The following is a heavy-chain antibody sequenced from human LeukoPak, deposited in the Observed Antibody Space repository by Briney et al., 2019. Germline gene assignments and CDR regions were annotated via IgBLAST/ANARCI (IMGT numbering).Heavy chain of an antibody. J-gene: IGHJ2*01. CDR2: IYYTRST. CDR1: GGSISSSSYY. Sequence: SETLSLTCTVSGGSISSSSYYWGWIRQPPGKGLEWIGSIYYTRSTYYNPPPKSRVTISVDTSKNQFSLKLTSVTAADTAVYYCARGVTMIVVVIHDWYFDLWGRGTLVTVSS. CDR3: ARGVTMIVVVIHDWYFDL. D-gene: IGHD3-22*01. V-gene: IGHV4-39*01.